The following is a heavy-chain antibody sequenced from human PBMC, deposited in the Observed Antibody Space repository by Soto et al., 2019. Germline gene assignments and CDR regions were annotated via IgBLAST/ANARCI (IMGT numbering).Heavy chain of an antibody. Sequence: GGSLRLSCAASGFTFNIYAMTWVRQAPGKGLEWVSHISRNSDTTYYADSVEGRFTVSRDNAKDSLYLQMNSLRDEDTAVYYCAKNPPYGDYGNYYFDSWGQGTLVTVSS. CDR2: ISRNSDTT. CDR1: GFTFNIYA. V-gene: IGHV3-48*02. D-gene: IGHD4-17*01. J-gene: IGHJ4*02. CDR3: AKNPPYGDYGNYYFDS.